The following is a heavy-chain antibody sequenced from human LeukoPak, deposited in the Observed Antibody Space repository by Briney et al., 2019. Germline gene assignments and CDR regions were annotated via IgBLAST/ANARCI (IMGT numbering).Heavy chain of an antibody. CDR1: GFSLDTNGMC. D-gene: IGHD3-22*01. CDR2: IDWDDDK. J-gene: IGHJ6*03. CDR3: ARTTFYYDSSDYSYYYMDV. V-gene: IGHV2-70*11. Sequence: SGPALVKPTQTLTLTCTFSGFSLDTNGMCVSWVRQPPGKALEWLARIDWDDDKYYGTSLKTRLTISKDTSKNQVVLTMTNMDPVDTATYYCARTTFYYDSSDYSYYYMDVWGKGTTVTISS.